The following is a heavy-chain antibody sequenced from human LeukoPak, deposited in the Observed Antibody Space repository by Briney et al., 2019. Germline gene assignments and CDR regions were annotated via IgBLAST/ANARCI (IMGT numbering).Heavy chain of an antibody. Sequence: GGSLRLSCAASGFTFGSYSMNWVRQAPGKGLEWVSFISSLSGTREYADSVKGRFTISRDNAKNSLYLQMNSLRAEDTAVYYCARDQGGSYSYWGQGTLVTVSS. CDR1: GFTFGSYS. J-gene: IGHJ4*02. CDR3: ARDQGGSYSY. CDR2: ISSLSGTR. V-gene: IGHV3-48*01. D-gene: IGHD1-26*01.